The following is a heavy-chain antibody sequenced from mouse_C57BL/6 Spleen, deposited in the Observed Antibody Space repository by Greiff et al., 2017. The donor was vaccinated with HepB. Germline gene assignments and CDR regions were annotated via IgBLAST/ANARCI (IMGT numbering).Heavy chain of an antibody. J-gene: IGHJ2*01. Sequence: QVQLQQPGAELVKPGASVKLSCKASGYTFTSYWMHWVKQRPGQGLEWIGMIHPNSGSTNYNEKFKSKATLTVDKSSSTAYMQLSSLTSEDSAVYYCARVYYYGSSYFDYWGQGTTLTVSS. V-gene: IGHV1-64*01. CDR2: IHPNSGST. CDR1: GYTFTSYW. D-gene: IGHD1-1*01. CDR3: ARVYYYGSSYFDY.